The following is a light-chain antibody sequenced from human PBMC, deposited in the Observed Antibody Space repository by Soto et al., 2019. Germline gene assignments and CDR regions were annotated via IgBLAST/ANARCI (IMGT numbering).Light chain of an antibody. CDR2: GVY. CDR3: QQYHSWPPRT. CDR1: QSVSSN. V-gene: IGKV3D-15*01. Sequence: EIVMKQSPTILSVSPGERATLSCMASQSVSSNLAWYQQHPDQAPRLLIYGVYTRAPGITARFSGSGSGTEFTLTISSPRSEDFAVYYCQQYHSWPPRTFGQGTKVDIK. J-gene: IGKJ1*01.